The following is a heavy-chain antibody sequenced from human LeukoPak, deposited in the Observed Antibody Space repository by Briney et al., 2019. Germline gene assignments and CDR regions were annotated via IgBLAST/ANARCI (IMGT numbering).Heavy chain of an antibody. D-gene: IGHD3-16*01. CDR3: ARGFGKRFDP. CDR1: GGSFSGYY. J-gene: IGHJ5*02. CDR2: INHSGST. V-gene: IGHV4-34*01. Sequence: PSETLSLTCAVYGGSFSGYYWSWIRQPPGKGLEWIGEINHSGSTNYNPSLKSRVTISVDTSKNQFSLKLSSVTAADTAVYYCARGFGKRFDPWGQGTLVTVSS.